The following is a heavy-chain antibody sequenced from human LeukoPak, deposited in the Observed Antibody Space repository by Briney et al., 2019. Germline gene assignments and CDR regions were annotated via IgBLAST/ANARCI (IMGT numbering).Heavy chain of an antibody. D-gene: IGHD3-3*01. V-gene: IGHV4-4*07. J-gene: IGHJ5*02. Sequence: PSETLSLTCTVAAGSLSNDYWSWLRQSAGEGLEWIGRIYTTGSTNYKASLKSRVTMSVETSKNQVSLKLSSVTAADTAVYYCAREIGITILGFHPCGQGTLLTVPS. CDR3: AREIGITILGFHP. CDR1: AGSLSNDY. CDR2: IYTTGST.